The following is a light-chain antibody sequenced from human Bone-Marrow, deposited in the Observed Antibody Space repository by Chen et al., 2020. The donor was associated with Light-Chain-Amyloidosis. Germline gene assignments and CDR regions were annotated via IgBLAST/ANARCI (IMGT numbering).Light chain of an antibody. Sequence: QSALTQPASVSGSPGQSLPISCTGTSSDVGGDNHVSWYQQHPDKAPKLMIYAVTNRPSWVPDRFSGSKSDNTASLTISGLQTEDEADYFCSSYTITNTLVFGSGTRVTVL. CDR3: SSYTITNTLV. CDR1: SSDVGGDNH. CDR2: AVT. V-gene: IGLV2-14*01. J-gene: IGLJ1*01.